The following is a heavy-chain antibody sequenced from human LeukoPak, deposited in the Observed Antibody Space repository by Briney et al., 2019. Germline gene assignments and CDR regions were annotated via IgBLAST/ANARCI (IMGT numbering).Heavy chain of an antibody. Sequence: GGSLRLSCAATGFTFKDYGMHWVRQPPGKGLEWVSSINWSGGGTDYADSVKGRFTISRDNAKNSLYLQLSSLRPEDTALYYCAKHMRATNTYSFFGLDVWGQGTTVTVSS. CDR1: GFTFKDYG. J-gene: IGHJ6*02. CDR2: INWSGGGT. D-gene: IGHD1-26*01. V-gene: IGHV3-9*01. CDR3: AKHMRATNTYSFFGLDV.